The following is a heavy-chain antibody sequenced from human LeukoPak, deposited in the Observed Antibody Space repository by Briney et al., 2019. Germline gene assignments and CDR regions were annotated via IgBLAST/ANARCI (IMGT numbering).Heavy chain of an antibody. CDR1: GGTFSSYA. CDR2: IIPILGIA. J-gene: IGHJ5*02. V-gene: IGHV1-69*04. Sequence: GASVKVSCKASGGTFSSYAISWVRQAPGQGLEWMGRIIPILGIANYAQKFQGRVTITADKSTSTAYMELSSLRSEDTAVYYCARDRESIAVPMAWFDPWGQGTLVTVSS. CDR3: ARDRESIAVPMAWFDP. D-gene: IGHD6-19*01.